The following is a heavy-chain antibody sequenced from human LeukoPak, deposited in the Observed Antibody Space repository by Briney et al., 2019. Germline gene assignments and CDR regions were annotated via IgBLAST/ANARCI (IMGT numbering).Heavy chain of an antibody. CDR2: INPNSGGT. Sequence: ASVKVSCKASGYTFTAYYMYWVRQAPGQGLDWMGWINPNSGGTNYAQKFQGRVTMTRDTSISTAYMELSRLRSDDTAVYYCARDLGTSGYSGYWGQGSLVTVSS. CDR1: GYTFTAYY. CDR3: ARDLGTSGYSGY. D-gene: IGHD3-16*01. J-gene: IGHJ4*02. V-gene: IGHV1-2*02.